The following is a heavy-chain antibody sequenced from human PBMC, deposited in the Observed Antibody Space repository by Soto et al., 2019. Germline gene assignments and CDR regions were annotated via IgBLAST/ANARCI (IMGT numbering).Heavy chain of an antibody. CDR1: GFTVISKY. V-gene: IGHV3-53*01. CDR2: IYSGGSA. D-gene: IGHD3-10*01. Sequence: GGSLRLSCAASGFTVISKYMSWVRQAPGKGLEWVSVIYSGGSADYADSVKGRFTITRDNSKNTLYLQMNSLRAEDSDVYYCERGRGAVFDYWGQGTLVTVSS. CDR3: ERGRGAVFDY. J-gene: IGHJ4*02.